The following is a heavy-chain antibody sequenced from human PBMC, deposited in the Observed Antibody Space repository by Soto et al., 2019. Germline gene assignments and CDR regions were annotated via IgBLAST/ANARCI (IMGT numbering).Heavy chain of an antibody. CDR3: ARDLGGWPDY. J-gene: IGHJ4*02. D-gene: IGHD2-15*01. CDR1: GYTFTSYS. V-gene: IGHV1-3*01. CDR2: INAGNGNT. Sequence: VASVKLACKASGYTFTSYSMHWVRQAPGQRLEWMGWINAGNGNTKYSQKFQGRVTITRDTSASTAYMELSSLRSEDTAVYYCARDLGGWPDYWGQGTLVTVSS.